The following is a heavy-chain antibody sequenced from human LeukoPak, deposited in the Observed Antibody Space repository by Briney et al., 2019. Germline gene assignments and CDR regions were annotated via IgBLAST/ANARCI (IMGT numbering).Heavy chain of an antibody. CDR1: GFTFSNFW. Sequence: GGSLRLSCTASGFTFSNFWMSWVRQAPGKGLEWVTSISDDGTNKYYSDSVRGRFTISRDNSKSTLYLQIDSLRIEDTSMYYCVRGLWTAMGAGAYWGQGTLVAVSS. J-gene: IGHJ4*02. V-gene: IGHV3-30*03. CDR2: ISDDGTNK. CDR3: VRGLWTAMGAGAY. D-gene: IGHD5-18*01.